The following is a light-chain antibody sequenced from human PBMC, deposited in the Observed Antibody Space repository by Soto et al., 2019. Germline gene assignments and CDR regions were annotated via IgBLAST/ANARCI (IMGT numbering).Light chain of an antibody. CDR1: SSDDGGYNY. V-gene: IGLV2-14*01. CDR3: TSYTRSSTLEV. CDR2: EVS. J-gene: IGLJ1*01. Sequence: QAVLTQPASVSGSPGQSITISCTGTSSDDGGYNYVSWYQQHPGKAPKLVIYEVSNRSLGGSIRFSGSKSGNKDSLTISGLQAEDEADYYCTSYTRSSTLEVFGTGTKVTV.